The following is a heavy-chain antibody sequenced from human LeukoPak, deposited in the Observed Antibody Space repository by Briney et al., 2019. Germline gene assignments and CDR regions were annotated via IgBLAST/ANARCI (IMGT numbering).Heavy chain of an antibody. D-gene: IGHD3-10*01. CDR1: GFTFDDYA. CDR3: ARDLSRYGSGAFDY. V-gene: IGHV3-9*01. J-gene: IGHJ4*02. CDR2: ISWNSGSI. Sequence: GGSLRLSCAASGFTFDDYAMHWVRQAPGKGLEWVSGISWNSGSIGYADSVKGRFTISRDNAKNTLYLQMNSLRAEDTAVYYCARDLSRYGSGAFDYWGQGTLVTVSS.